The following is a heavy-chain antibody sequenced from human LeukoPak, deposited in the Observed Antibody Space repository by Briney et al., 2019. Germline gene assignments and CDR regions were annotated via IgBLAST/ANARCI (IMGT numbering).Heavy chain of an antibody. V-gene: IGHV3-23*01. CDR3: AKDTELDY. D-gene: IGHD1-26*01. Sequence: GRSMSRACAAYGFSVNRNVMDWVRQEPGKWMEWVSGISGGGGSTYYADSVKGRFTISRDNSKNTLDLQMSSLRAEDTAVYYCAKDTELDYWGQGTLVIVSS. J-gene: IGHJ4*02. CDR2: ISGGGGST. CDR1: GFSVNRNV.